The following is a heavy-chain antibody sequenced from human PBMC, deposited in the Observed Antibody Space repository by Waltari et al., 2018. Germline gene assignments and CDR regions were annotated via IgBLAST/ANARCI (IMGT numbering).Heavy chain of an antibody. CDR3: ARAFYDYMWGSLGY. Sequence: EVQLVESGGGLIQPGGSLRLSCSASGFTVSRNYMSWVRQAPGKGLEWVSVIYSGGSTYYADSVKGRFTISRDNSKNTLYLQMNSLRAEDTAVYYCARAFYDYMWGSLGYWGQGTLVTVSS. D-gene: IGHD3-16*01. J-gene: IGHJ4*02. V-gene: IGHV3-53*01. CDR1: GFTVSRNY. CDR2: IYSGGST.